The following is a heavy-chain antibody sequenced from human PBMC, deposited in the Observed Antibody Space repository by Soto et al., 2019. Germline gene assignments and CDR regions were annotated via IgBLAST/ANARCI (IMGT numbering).Heavy chain of an antibody. CDR2: INAGNGNT. CDR3: ARDRGARIVAHNYYYYYYMDV. D-gene: IGHD5-12*01. Sequence: ASVKVSCKASGYTFTSYAMHWVRQAPGQRLEWMGWINAGNGNTKYSQKFQGRVTITRDTSASTAYMELSSLRSEDTAVYYCARDRGARIVAHNYYYYYYMDVWGKGTTVTVSS. V-gene: IGHV1-3*01. CDR1: GYTFTSYA. J-gene: IGHJ6*03.